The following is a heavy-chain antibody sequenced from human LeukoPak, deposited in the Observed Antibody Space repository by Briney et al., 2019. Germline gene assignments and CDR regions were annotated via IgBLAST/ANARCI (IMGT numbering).Heavy chain of an antibody. J-gene: IGHJ4*02. CDR3: AREGDGYKNFDY. CDR1: GYTFINYF. CDR2: INPRSGST. Sequence: ASVKVSCKTSGYTFINYFIHWVRQAPGQGLEWMGVINPRSGSTTYAQKFQGGVTMTRDTSTSTVYVELSSLRSEDTVVYYCAREGDGYKNFDYWGQGTLVTVSS. V-gene: IGHV1-46*01. D-gene: IGHD5-24*01.